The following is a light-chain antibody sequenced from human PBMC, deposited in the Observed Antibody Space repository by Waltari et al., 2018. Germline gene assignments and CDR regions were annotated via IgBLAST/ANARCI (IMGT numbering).Light chain of an antibody. V-gene: IGKV3-11*01. Sequence: EIVLTRSPATLSLSPGDRATLSCRASQSVSSYLAWYQQKPGQAPRLLIYDASNRATGIPARFSGSGSGTDFTLTISSLEPEDFAVYYCQQRSNWPPIFTFGPGTKVDIK. CDR1: QSVSSY. CDR2: DAS. CDR3: QQRSNWPPIFT. J-gene: IGKJ3*01.